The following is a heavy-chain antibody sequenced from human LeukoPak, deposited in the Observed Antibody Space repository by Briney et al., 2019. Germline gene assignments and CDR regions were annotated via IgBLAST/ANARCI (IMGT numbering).Heavy chain of an antibody. CDR1: GFTFGDYA. J-gene: IGHJ4*02. D-gene: IGHD6-13*01. V-gene: IGHV3-15*01. CDR3: ARDSHSSSWYSEFDY. Sequence: GGSLRLSCTASGFTFGDYAMSWVRQAPGKGLEWVGRIKSKTDGGTTDYAAPVKGRFTISRDDSKNTLYLQMNSLRAEDTAVYYCARDSHSSSWYSEFDYWGQGTLVTVSS. CDR2: IKSKTDGGTT.